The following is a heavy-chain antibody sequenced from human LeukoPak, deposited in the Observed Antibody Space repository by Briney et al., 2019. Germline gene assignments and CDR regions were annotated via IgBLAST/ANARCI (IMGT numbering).Heavy chain of an antibody. CDR3: ARDRGTVVRGVITTYYFDY. CDR1: GGSISTYY. V-gene: IGHV4-4*07. CDR2: IYTSGST. D-gene: IGHD3-10*01. Sequence: PSETLSLTCTVSGGSISTYYWSWIRQPAGKGLEWIGRIYTSGSTNYNPSLKSRVSMSVDTSKNQFSLKLNSVTAADTAVYYCARDRGTVVRGVITTYYFDYWGQGTLVTVSS. J-gene: IGHJ4*02.